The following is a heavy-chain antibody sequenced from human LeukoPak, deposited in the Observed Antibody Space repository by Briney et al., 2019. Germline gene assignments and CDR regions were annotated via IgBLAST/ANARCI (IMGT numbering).Heavy chain of an antibody. J-gene: IGHJ3*02. V-gene: IGHV1-3*01. CDR3: TIGLAGDWDAFDI. CDR1: GYTFTTCA. D-gene: IGHD6-19*01. CDR2: IHADSGNT. Sequence: GASVKVSCKTSGYTFTTCAVHWVRQAPGQRPEWMGWIHADSGNTKYSQKLQGRVAIARVTSASTIYMELTSLRIEDTAVYFCTIGLAGDWDAFDIWGLGTMVTVSS.